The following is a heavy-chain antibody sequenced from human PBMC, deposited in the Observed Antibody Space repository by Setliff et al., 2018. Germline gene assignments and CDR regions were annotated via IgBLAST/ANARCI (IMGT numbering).Heavy chain of an antibody. CDR2: IYHSGGT. J-gene: IGHJ4*02. Sequence: SETLSLTCAVSGYSISSGYYWGWIRQSPGKGLEWIGSIYHSGGTYYNPSLKSRVTISVDTSKNQFSLKLSSVTAADTAVYYCASTIAAAGTAADYWGQGTLVTVSS. CDR1: GYSISSGYY. V-gene: IGHV4-38-2*01. D-gene: IGHD6-13*01. CDR3: ASTIAAAGTAADY.